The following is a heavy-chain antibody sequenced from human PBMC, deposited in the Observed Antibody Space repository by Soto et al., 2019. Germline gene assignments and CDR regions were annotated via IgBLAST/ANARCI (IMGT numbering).Heavy chain of an antibody. Sequence: PGGSLRLSCAASGFTFSSYAMHWVRQAPGKGLEWVAIISYDGSNKYYADSVKGRFTISRDNSKNTLYLQLSSLRAEDTAVYYCARVGGSSYYYYYGMDVWGQGTTVTVSS. CDR3: ARVGGSSYYYYYGMDV. J-gene: IGHJ6*02. V-gene: IGHV3-30-3*01. CDR2: ISYDGSNK. D-gene: IGHD6-6*01. CDR1: GFTFSSYA.